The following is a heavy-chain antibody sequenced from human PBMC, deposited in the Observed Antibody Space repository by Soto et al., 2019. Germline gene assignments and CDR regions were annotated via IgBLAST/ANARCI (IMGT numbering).Heavy chain of an antibody. V-gene: IGHV1-8*01. J-gene: IGHJ4*02. CDR2: MNPNSGNT. D-gene: IGHD6-13*01. Sequence: ASVKLSCKASGYTFTSYDINWVRQATEQGLEWMGWMNPNSGNTGYAQKFQGRVTMTRNTSISTAYMELSSLRSEDTAVYYCARAGWQLGGGDYWGQGTLVTVSS. CDR1: GYTFTSYD. CDR3: ARAGWQLGGGDY.